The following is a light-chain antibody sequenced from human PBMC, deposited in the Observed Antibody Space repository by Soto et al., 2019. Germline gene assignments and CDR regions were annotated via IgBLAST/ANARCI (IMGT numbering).Light chain of an antibody. CDR1: QSVSSY. Sequence: EIVLTQSPATLSLSPGERATLSCRASQSVSSYLAWYQRKPGQAPRLLIFDASNRATGIPARFSGSGSGPDFTLTISSLEPEDFAVYYCQQRSNWPGITFGQGTRLEI. V-gene: IGKV3-11*01. CDR3: QQRSNWPGIT. CDR2: DAS. J-gene: IGKJ5*01.